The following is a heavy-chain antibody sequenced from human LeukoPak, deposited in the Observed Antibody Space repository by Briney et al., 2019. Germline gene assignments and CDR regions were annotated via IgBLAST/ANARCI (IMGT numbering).Heavy chain of an antibody. D-gene: IGHD1-26*01. J-gene: IGHJ4*02. V-gene: IGHV4-39*07. CDR2: IYYSGST. CDR3: AREVGATLRLDY. CDR1: GGSISSSSYY. Sequence: PSETLSLTCTVSGGSISSSSYYWGWIRQPPGKGLEWIGSIYYSGSTYYNPSLKSRVTISVDTSKNQFSLKLSSVTAADTAVYYCAREVGATLRLDYWGQGTLVTVSS.